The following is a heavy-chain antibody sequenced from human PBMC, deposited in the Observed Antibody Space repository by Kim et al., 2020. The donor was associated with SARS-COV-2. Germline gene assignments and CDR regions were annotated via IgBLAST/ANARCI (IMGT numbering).Heavy chain of an antibody. Sequence: GSTSYADSVKGRFTISRDNSKNTLYLQTNSRRAEDTAVYDCAKRPPAAGYWGQGTLVTVSS. CDR2: GST. CDR3: AKRPPAAGY. D-gene: IGHD2-15*01. J-gene: IGHJ4*02. V-gene: IGHV3-23*01.